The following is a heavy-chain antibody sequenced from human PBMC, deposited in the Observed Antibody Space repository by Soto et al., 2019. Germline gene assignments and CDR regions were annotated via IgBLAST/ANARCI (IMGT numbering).Heavy chain of an antibody. J-gene: IGHJ6*02. D-gene: IGHD6-13*01. Sequence: QVQLVQSGAEEKKPGASVKVSCKASGYTFTSYVMHWVRQAPGQRLAWMGWINAGNGNTKYSQKFQGRVTITRDTSASTAYMELSSLRSEDTAVYYCAREAIAAAAVYGMDVWGQGTTVTVSS. CDR3: AREAIAAAAVYGMDV. CDR1: GYTFTSYV. V-gene: IGHV1-3*05. CDR2: INAGNGNT.